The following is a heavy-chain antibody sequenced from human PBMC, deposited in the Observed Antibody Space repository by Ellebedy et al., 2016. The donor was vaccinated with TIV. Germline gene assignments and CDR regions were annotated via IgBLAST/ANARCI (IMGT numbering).Heavy chain of an antibody. CDR1: GSSFTTYW. CDR2: IYPGDSDT. CDR3: ARAYYCSGGSCRHDY. V-gene: IGHV5-51*01. D-gene: IGHD2-15*01. J-gene: IGHJ4*02. Sequence: GESLKISCKGSGSSFTTYWIGWVRQMPGKGLEWMGIIYPGDSDTRYSPSFQGQVTISADKSISTAYLQWSSLKASDTAIYYCARAYYCSGGSCRHDYWGQGTLVTVSS.